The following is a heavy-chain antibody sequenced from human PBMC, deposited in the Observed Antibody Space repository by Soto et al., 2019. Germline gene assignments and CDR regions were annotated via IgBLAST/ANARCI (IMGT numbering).Heavy chain of an antibody. V-gene: IGHV3-23*01. D-gene: IGHD2-15*01. CDR1: GFTFSSYA. Sequence: GGSLRLSCAASGFTFSSYAMGWVRQAPGKGLEWVSAISGSGGSTYYADSVKGRFTISRDNSKNTLYLQMNSLRAEDTAVYYCAKNSDIVVVVAAPRGTFAIGGQGTMLTV. J-gene: IGHJ3*02. CDR2: ISGSGGST. CDR3: AKNSDIVVVVAAPRGTFAI.